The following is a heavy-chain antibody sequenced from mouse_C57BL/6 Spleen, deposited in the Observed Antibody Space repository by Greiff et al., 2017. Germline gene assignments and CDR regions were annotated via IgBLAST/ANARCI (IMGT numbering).Heavy chain of an antibody. V-gene: IGHV5-4*01. J-gene: IGHJ4*01. CDR1: GFTFSSYA. CDR3: ARALVPSYAMDY. Sequence: EVQGVESGGGLVKPGGSLKLSCAASGFTFSSYAMSWVRQTPEKRLEWVATISDGGSYTYYPDNVKGRFTISRDNAKNNLYLQMSHLKSEDTAMYYCARALVPSYAMDYWGQGTSVTVSS. CDR2: ISDGGSYT.